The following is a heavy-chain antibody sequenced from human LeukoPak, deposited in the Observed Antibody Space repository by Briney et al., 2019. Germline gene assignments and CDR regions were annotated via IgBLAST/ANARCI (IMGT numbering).Heavy chain of an antibody. Sequence: SETLSLTCAVSGYSISSGYYWGWIRQPPGKGLEWIGSIYHSGSTYYNPSLKSRVTIPVDTSKNQFSLKLSSVTAADTAVYYCARDIGSGSDYWGQGTLVTASS. CDR2: IYHSGST. D-gene: IGHD3-10*01. V-gene: IGHV4-38-2*02. J-gene: IGHJ4*02. CDR1: GYSISSGYY. CDR3: ARDIGSGSDY.